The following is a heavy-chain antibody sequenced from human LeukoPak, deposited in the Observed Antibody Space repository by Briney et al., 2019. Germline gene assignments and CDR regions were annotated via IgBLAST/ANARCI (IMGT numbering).Heavy chain of an antibody. CDR1: GGSFSGYY. D-gene: IGHD6-13*01. Sequence: SETLSLTCAVYGGSFSGYYWSWIRQPPGKGLEWIGEINHSGSTNYNPSLKSRVAISVDTSKNQFSLKLSSVTAADTAVYYCARGQQLVGVHFDYWGQGTLVTVSS. CDR2: INHSGST. CDR3: ARGQQLVGVHFDY. V-gene: IGHV4-34*01. J-gene: IGHJ4*02.